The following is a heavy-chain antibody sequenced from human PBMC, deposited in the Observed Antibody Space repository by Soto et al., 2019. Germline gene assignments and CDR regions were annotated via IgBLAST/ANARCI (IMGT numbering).Heavy chain of an antibody. V-gene: IGHV2-5*01. Sequence: GSGPTLVNPTQNLTLTCTFSGFSLSSSAVGVGVGWIRQPPGKALEWLAIIYWNDEKLYNPSLKTRLTITKDTSKNQVVLTVTDMDPVDTATYYCAHRVNMARGPYNYFGPWGQGTLVTVSS. D-gene: IGHD3-10*01. CDR1: GFSLSSSAVGVG. CDR2: IYWNDEK. J-gene: IGHJ5*02. CDR3: AHRVNMARGPYNYFGP.